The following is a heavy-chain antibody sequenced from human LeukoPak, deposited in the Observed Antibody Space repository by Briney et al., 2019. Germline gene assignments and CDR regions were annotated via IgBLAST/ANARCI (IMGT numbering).Heavy chain of an antibody. CDR2: IWYDGSNK. D-gene: IGHD1-1*01. CDR1: GFTFSDYY. CDR3: AKKRSNYFDY. V-gene: IGHV3-33*06. J-gene: IGHJ4*02. Sequence: GGSLRLSCAASGFTFSDYYMSWIRQAPGKGLEWVAVIWYDGSNKYYADSVKGRFTISRDDSKNTVFLQMSSLRAEDTAVYYCAKKRSNYFDYWGQGTLVTVSS.